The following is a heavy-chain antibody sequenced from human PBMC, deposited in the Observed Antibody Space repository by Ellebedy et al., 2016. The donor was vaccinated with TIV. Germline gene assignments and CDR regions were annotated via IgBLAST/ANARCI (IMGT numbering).Heavy chain of an antibody. CDR1: GGSISSYY. J-gene: IGHJ6*03. V-gene: IGHV4-4*07. CDR3: ASETYYYDSSGYYYYYYYMDV. CDR2: IYTSGST. D-gene: IGHD3-22*01. Sequence: SETLSLTXTVSGGSISSYYWSWIRQPAGKGLEWIGRIYTSGSTNYNPSLKSRVTMSVDTSKNQFSLKLSSVTAADTAVYYCASETYYYDSSGYYYYYYYMDVWGKGTTVTVSS.